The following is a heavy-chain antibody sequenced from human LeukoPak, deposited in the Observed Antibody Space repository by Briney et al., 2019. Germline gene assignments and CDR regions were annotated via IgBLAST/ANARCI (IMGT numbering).Heavy chain of an antibody. V-gene: IGHV4-31*03. D-gene: IGHD2-2*01. J-gene: IGHJ5*02. Sequence: SETLSLTCTVSGGSISSGGYYWSWIRQHPGKGLGWIGYIYYSGSTYYNPSLKSRVTISVDTSKDQFSLKLSSVTAADTAVYYCARYGVVVPAASPGFDPWGQGTLVTVSS. CDR3: ARYGVVVPAASPGFDP. CDR2: IYYSGST. CDR1: GGSISSGGYY.